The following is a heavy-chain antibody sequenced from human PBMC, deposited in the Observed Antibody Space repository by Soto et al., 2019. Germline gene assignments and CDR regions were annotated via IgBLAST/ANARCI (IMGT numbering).Heavy chain of an antibody. CDR3: ASAVGPPWDYMDV. CDR1: GGSISSYY. D-gene: IGHD1-26*01. CDR2: IYYSGST. J-gene: IGHJ6*03. V-gene: IGHV4-59*08. Sequence: SETLSLTCTVSGGSISSYYWSWIRQPPGKGLEWIGYIYYSGSTNYNPSLKSRVTISVDTSKNQFSLKLSSVTAADTAVYYCASAVGPPWDYMDVWGKGTTVTVSS.